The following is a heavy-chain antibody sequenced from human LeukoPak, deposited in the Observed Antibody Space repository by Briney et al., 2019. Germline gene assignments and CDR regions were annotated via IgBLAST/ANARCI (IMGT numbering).Heavy chain of an antibody. D-gene: IGHD3-16*02. CDR3: ARFVLSDSYYMDV. CDR2: IGSSGSTV. J-gene: IGHJ6*03. V-gene: IGHV3-48*03. CDR1: GFTFSTYE. Sequence: GGSLRLSCAASGFTFSTYEMNWVRQAPGKGLEWVSYIGSSGSTVYYADSVKGRFTISRDNAKSSLSLQMNSLRAEDTAVYYCARFVLSDSYYMDVWGKGTTVTVSS.